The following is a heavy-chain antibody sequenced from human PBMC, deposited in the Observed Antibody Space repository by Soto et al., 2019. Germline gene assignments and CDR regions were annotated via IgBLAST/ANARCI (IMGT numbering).Heavy chain of an antibody. CDR1: GFPFRSYD. D-gene: IGHD3-22*01. J-gene: IGHJ4*02. V-gene: IGHV3-33*01. CDR2: IWLDGSNK. Sequence: QVRLVESGGGVVQPGRSLRLSCATSGFPFRSYDMHWVRQAPGKGLEWVAVIWLDGSNKYYADSVRGRFTISRDNSNHTVYLEMNSLRAEDSAVYYCARKSDSLIDYWGQGILVTVST. CDR3: ARKSDSLIDY.